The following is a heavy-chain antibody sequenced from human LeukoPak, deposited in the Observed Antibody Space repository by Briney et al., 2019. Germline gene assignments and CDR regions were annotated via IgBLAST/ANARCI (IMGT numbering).Heavy chain of an antibody. D-gene: IGHD3-10*01. CDR1: GGSISPYF. CDR2: ISYTGST. J-gene: IGHJ5*02. Sequence: SETLSLTCTVSGGSISPYFWSWIRQPPGKGLEWIGYISYTGSTNYNPSLKSRVTISVDTSKNQFSLQLTSVTAADTAVYYCARDDYRGVTNFDPWGQGTLATVSS. V-gene: IGHV4-59*01. CDR3: ARDDYRGVTNFDP.